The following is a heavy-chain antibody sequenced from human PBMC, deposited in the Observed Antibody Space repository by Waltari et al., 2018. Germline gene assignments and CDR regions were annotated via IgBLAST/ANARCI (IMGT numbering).Heavy chain of an antibody. CDR1: GFTFGDYA. D-gene: IGHD3-3*01. J-gene: IGHJ4*02. Sequence: EVQLVESGGGLVQPGRSLRLSCTASGFTFGDYAMSWVRPAPGKGLEWVGFIRSKAYGGTTEYAASVKGRFTISRDDSKSIAYLQMNSLKTEDTAGYYCTRVTRITIFGVVTDFDYWGQGTLVTVSS. CDR2: IRSKAYGGTT. V-gene: IGHV3-49*04. CDR3: TRVTRITIFGVVTDFDY.